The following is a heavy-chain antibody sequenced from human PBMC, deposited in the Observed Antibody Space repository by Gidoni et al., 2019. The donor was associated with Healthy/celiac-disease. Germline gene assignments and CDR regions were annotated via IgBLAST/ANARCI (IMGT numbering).Heavy chain of an antibody. Sequence: QVQLQESGPGLVKPSQPLSPTSTVSGGSINSGAYYWSWIRQHPGKGLEWIGYIYYSGYTYYNPSLKSRVTISVDTSKNQLSLKLSSVTAADTAVYYCARYTGDYDTIKWFDPWGQGTLVTVSS. J-gene: IGHJ5*02. D-gene: IGHD4-17*01. CDR2: IYYSGYT. V-gene: IGHV4-31*03. CDR3: ARYTGDYDTIKWFDP. CDR1: GGSINSGAYY.